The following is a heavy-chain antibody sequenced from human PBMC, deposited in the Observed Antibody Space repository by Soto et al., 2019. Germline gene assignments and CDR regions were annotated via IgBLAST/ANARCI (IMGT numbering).Heavy chain of an antibody. J-gene: IGHJ5*02. D-gene: IGHD3-22*01. V-gene: IGHV4-59*01. Sequence: PSETLSLTCTVSGGSISSYYWSWIRQPPGKGLEWIGYIYYSGSTNYNPSLKSRVTISVDTSKNQFSLKLSSVTAADTAVYYCARAIDYYDSSGYSNWFDPWGQGTLVTVS. CDR3: ARAIDYYDSSGYSNWFDP. CDR1: GGSISSYY. CDR2: IYYSGST.